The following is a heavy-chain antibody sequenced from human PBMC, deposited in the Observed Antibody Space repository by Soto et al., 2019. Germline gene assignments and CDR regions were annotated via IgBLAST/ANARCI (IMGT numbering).Heavy chain of an antibody. CDR3: AAHPGGGGY. Sequence: EVQLVESGGGLIQPGGSLRLSCAVSGFTVSNNYMSWVRQAPGKGLEGVSVIYSGGYTAYGDSVKGRFTISRDNSKNTLNLQMKSRGADAPAGFSCAAHPGGGGYWGQGTLVTVSS. CDR1: GFTVSNNY. CDR2: IYSGGYT. J-gene: IGHJ4*02. V-gene: IGHV3-53*01. D-gene: IGHD3-16*01.